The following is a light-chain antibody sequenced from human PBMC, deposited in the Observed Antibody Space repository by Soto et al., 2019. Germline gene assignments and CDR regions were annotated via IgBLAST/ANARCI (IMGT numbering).Light chain of an antibody. V-gene: IGKV3-11*01. J-gene: IGKJ5*01. Sequence: PGERATLSCRASQSVTTYLAWYRQNPGQAPRLLIYDVSNRASGIPARFSGSGSETDFTLTISSLEPEDFAVYYCQQYGSSPRVTFGQGTRLEI. CDR2: DVS. CDR1: QSVTTY. CDR3: QQYGSSPRVT.